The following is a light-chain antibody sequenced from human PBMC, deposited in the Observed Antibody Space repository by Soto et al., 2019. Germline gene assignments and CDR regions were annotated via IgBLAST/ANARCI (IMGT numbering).Light chain of an antibody. Sequence: DIQMTQSPSSVSASVGDTVTITCRASQGISSWLAWYQQRPGKAPDLLIYKGSTLQTGVPSRYSGSGSGTDFTLTNSNLHPEAFATYFCQQASSFPLTFGGGTKVEVK. CDR2: KGS. CDR1: QGISSW. CDR3: QQASSFPLT. V-gene: IGKV1-12*01. J-gene: IGKJ4*01.